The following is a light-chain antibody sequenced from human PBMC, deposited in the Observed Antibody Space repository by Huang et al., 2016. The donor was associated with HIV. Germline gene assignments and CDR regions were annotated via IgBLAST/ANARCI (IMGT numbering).Light chain of an antibody. J-gene: IGKJ1*01. V-gene: IGKV1-39*01. CDR2: GAS. Sequence: DIQMTQSPSSLSASVGDRVTITCRASQSISSYLNWYQQKPGKAPNLLIYGASSLRSGVPSRFSGSGSGTDFTVTISSLQPEDFATYYCQQSYSTPRTFGPGTKVEIK. CDR3: QQSYSTPRT. CDR1: QSISSY.